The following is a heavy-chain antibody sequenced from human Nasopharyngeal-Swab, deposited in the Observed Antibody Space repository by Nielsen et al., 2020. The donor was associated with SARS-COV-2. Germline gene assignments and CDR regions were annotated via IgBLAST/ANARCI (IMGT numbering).Heavy chain of an antibody. D-gene: IGHD3-10*01. CDR2: IKQDGSEK. CDR1: GFTFSSYW. J-gene: IGHJ6*04. V-gene: IGHV3-7*03. Sequence: GGSLRLSCAASGFTFSSYWMSWVRQAPGKGLEWVANIKQDGSEKYYADSVKGRFTISRDNGKKSLYLQMGSLRAEDTALYYFAKDQRGAPFKYYTGMHVWGKGTTVTVPS. CDR3: AKDQRGAPFKYYTGMHV.